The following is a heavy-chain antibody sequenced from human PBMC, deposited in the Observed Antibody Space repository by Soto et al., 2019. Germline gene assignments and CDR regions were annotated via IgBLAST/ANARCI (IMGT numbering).Heavy chain of an antibody. CDR3: RIQPMWYYYYGMDV. Sequence: PGGSLRLSCAASGFTFSNAWMNWVRQAPGKGLEWVGRIKSKTDGGTTDYAAPVKGRFTISRDDSKNTLYLQMNSLKTEDTAVYYCRIQPMWYYYYGMDVWGQGTTVTVSS. CDR1: GFTFSNAW. J-gene: IGHJ6*02. V-gene: IGHV3-15*07. CDR2: IKSKTDGGTT. D-gene: IGHD5-18*01.